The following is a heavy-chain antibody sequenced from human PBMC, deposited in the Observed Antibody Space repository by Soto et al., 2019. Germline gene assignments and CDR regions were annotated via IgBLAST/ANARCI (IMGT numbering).Heavy chain of an antibody. CDR2: INSDEITT. V-gene: IGHV3-74*01. CDR3: ARDRGYNYGSALDC. CDR1: GFTFRNYA. J-gene: IGHJ4*02. D-gene: IGHD5-18*01. Sequence: PGGSLRLSCVASGFTFRNYAMSWVRQAPGKGLVWVSRINSDEITTDYADSVKGRFTVSRDNAKNTLYLQINSLRAEDTAVYFCARDRGYNYGSALDCWGQGTLVTVSS.